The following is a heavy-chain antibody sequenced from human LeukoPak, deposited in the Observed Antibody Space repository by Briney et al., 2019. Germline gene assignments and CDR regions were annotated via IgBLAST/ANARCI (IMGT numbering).Heavy chain of an antibody. J-gene: IGHJ4*02. Sequence: GGSLRLSCAASRFTFSSYGMHWVRQAPGKGLEWVAFIRYDGRNKYYADSVRGRFTISRDNSKSTLSLQMNSLRAEDTAIYYCATYRQVLLPFESWGQGTLVTVSS. CDR3: ATYRQVLLPFES. D-gene: IGHD2-8*02. CDR1: RFTFSSYG. CDR2: IRYDGRNK. V-gene: IGHV3-30*02.